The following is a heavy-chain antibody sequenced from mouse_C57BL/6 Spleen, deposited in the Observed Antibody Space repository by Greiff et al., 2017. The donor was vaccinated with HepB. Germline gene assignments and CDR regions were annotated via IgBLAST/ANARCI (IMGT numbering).Heavy chain of an antibody. CDR3: VRDASYYYGSSYDYAMDY. CDR1: GFTFNTYA. Sequence: DVMLVESGGGLVQPKGSLKLSCAASGFTFNTYAMHWVRQAPGKGLEWVARIRSKSSNYATYYADSVKDRFTISRDDSQSMLYLQMNNLKTEDTAMYYCVRDASYYYGSSYDYAMDYWGQGTSVTVSS. J-gene: IGHJ4*01. D-gene: IGHD1-1*01. V-gene: IGHV10-3*01. CDR2: IRSKSSNYAT.